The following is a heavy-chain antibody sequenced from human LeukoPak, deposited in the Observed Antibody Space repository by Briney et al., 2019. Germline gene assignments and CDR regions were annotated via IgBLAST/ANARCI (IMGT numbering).Heavy chain of an antibody. CDR3: ARGGSGSYSS. D-gene: IGHD1-26*01. V-gene: IGHV4-59*11. Sequence: SETLSLTCTVSGGSMSGHYWSWIRLPPGKGLEWIGHVHSRGSTNYNPPLKSRVTISVDTSKNQFSLKLSSVTAADTAVYYCARGGSGSYSSWGQGTLVTVSS. CDR1: GGSMSGHY. J-gene: IGHJ5*02. CDR2: VHSRGST.